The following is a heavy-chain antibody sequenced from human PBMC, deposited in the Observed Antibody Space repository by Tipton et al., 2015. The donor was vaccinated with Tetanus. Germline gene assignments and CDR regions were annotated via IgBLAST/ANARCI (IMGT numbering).Heavy chain of an antibody. V-gene: IGHV3-11*01. Sequence: SLRLSCAASGFTFSAYYMSWIRLAPGKGLEWISYISHTGTTTYHSASVMGRFTVSRDNTKNSLYLEINSLRAEDTAVYYCARSESRIAPRIPWGMDIWGQGTTCTFSS. J-gene: IGHJ6*02. CDR2: ISHTGTTT. CDR1: GFTFSAYY. D-gene: IGHD6-6*01. CDR3: ARSESRIAPRIPWGMDI.